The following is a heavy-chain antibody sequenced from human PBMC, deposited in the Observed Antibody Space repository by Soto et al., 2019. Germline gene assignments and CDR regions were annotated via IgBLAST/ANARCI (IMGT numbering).Heavy chain of an antibody. CDR3: AKGGDYDILTGYSDAFDI. CDR2: ISGSGGST. J-gene: IGHJ3*02. CDR1: GFTFSSYA. V-gene: IGHV3-23*01. Sequence: GGSLRLSCAASGFTFSSYAMSWVRQPPGKGLEWVSVISGSGGSTYYADSVKGRFTISRDNSKNTLYLQMNSLRAEDTAVYYCAKGGDYDILTGYSDAFDIWGQGTMVTVS. D-gene: IGHD3-9*01.